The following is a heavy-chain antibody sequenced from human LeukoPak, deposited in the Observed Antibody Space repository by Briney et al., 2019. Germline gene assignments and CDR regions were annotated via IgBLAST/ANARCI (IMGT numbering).Heavy chain of an antibody. CDR2: FYYSGIT. Sequence: SGTLCPTCSVPGSSISSYYWGGIPQPPGKGLEWFGYFYYSGITNYTPSLKNPVTISEDTSKNQFSLKLSSVTASRTHVSYLARHGSGAPASPEAQYFAYWGQGTLVTVSS. CDR3: ARHGSGAPASPEAQYFAY. J-gene: IGHJ4*02. CDR1: GSSISSYY. D-gene: IGHD1-14*01. V-gene: IGHV4-59*08.